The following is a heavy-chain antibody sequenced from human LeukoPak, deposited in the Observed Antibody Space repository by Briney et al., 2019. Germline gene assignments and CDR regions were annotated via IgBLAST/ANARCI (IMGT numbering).Heavy chain of an antibody. CDR3: ARDRAPKTVTSEVDAFDI. V-gene: IGHV1-3*03. D-gene: IGHD4-17*01. CDR1: EYTFANA. J-gene: IGHJ3*02. Sequence: ASVKVSCKASEYTFANAIHWVRQAPGQSLEWMGWINAGNGNTKYSQEFQGRVTITRDTSATTAYMELSSLRSEDMAVYYCARDRAPKTVTSEVDAFDIWGQGTMVTVSS. CDR2: INAGNGNT.